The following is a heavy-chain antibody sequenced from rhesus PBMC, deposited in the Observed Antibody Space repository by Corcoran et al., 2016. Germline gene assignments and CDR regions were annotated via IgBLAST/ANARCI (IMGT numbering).Heavy chain of an antibody. CDR2: ISWDDDK. D-gene: IGHD1-26*01. J-gene: IGHJ4*01. CDR3: ARGNYGTPYY. V-gene: IGHV2S1*01. Sequence: QVTLKESGPALVKPTQTLTLTCTFSGFSLRTSGMVVGWIRQPPGKALEWLASISWDDDKYYSTSRKSRLTISKDTAKKQVVLTMTNMDPVDTATYYCARGNYGTPYYWGQGVLVTVSS. CDR1: GFSLRTSGMV.